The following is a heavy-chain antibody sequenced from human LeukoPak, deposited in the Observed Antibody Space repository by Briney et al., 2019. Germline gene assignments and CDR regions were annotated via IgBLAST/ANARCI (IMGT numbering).Heavy chain of an antibody. D-gene: IGHD2-2*01. Sequence: SETLSLTCSVSGYSISSGFYWGWIRQPPGKGPEWIGNIYHSGNTYYNPSLKSRVTISVDTSKNQFSLKLSSVTAADTAVYYCARGPGALKYQLLWGWIGYFDYWGQGTLVTVSS. V-gene: IGHV4-38-2*02. CDR2: IYHSGNT. J-gene: IGHJ4*02. CDR3: ARGPGALKYQLLWGWIGYFDY. CDR1: GYSISSGFY.